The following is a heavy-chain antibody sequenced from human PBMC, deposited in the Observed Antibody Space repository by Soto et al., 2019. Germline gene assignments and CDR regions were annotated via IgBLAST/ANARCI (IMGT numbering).Heavy chain of an antibody. Sequence: SETLSLTCTVSGGSISSGGHYWSWIRQHPGKGLEWIGYIYHSGYADYNPSLWSRATISVDTSSNHFSLKLSSVTAADTAVYYCARAVGNSFFDFWGQGTQVTVSS. CDR1: GGSISSGGHY. D-gene: IGHD1-26*01. V-gene: IGHV4-31*03. CDR2: IYHSGYA. CDR3: ARAVGNSFFDF. J-gene: IGHJ4*02.